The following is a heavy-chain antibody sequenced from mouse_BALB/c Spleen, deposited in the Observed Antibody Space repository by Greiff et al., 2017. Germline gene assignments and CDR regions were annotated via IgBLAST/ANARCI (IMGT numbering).Heavy chain of an antibody. CDR3: ARWRGRYGNYEGDAMDY. CDR1: GYAFTNYL. CDR2: INPGSGGT. D-gene: IGHD2-10*02. J-gene: IGHJ4*01. Sequence: QVQLQQSGAELVRPGTSVKVSCKASGYAFTNYLIEWVKQRPGQGLEWIGVINPGSGGTNYNEKFKGKATLAADKSSSTAYMQLSSLTSDDSAVYFCARWRGRYGNYEGDAMDYWGQGTSVTVSS. V-gene: IGHV1-54*01.